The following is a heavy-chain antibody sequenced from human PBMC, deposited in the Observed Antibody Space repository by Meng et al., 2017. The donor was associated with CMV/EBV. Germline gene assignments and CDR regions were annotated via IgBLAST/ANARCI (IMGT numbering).Heavy chain of an antibody. V-gene: IGHV3-9*01. D-gene: IGHD2-8*02. J-gene: IGHJ4*02. CDR3: AKDMIPTGYLDY. CDR1: GFTFDDYA. CDR2: ISWNSGSI. Sequence: GGSLSLSCAASGFTFDDYAMHWVRQAPGKGLEWVSGISWNSGSIGYADSVKGRFTISRDNAKNSLYLQMNSLRAEDTALYYCAKDMIPTGYLDYWGQGTLVTVSS.